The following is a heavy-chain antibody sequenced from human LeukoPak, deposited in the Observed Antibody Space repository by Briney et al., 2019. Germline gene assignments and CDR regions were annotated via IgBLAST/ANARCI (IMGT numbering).Heavy chain of an antibody. J-gene: IGHJ4*02. D-gene: IGHD4-17*01. V-gene: IGHV1-18*01. CDR2: ISVASGDT. Sequence: GASVKVSCKASASSFPTFSFTWVRQAPGQGLEWMGWISVASGDTFYAQKVQGRVSMTTDTITGTVYMELTGLTSDATAVYYCTTGYGDLEIYGNWGQGTLVIVSS. CDR3: TTGYGDLEIYGN. CDR1: ASSFPTFS.